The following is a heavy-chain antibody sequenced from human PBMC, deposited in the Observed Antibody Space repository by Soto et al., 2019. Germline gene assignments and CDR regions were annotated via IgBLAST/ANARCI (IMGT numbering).Heavy chain of an antibody. CDR3: TKSRRSVLMVYGFGGMDV. D-gene: IGHD2-8*01. V-gene: IGHV3-23*01. J-gene: IGHJ6*02. Sequence: SLRLSCASSGFSFSDYAMSWVRQAPGKGLEWVSSISGSGDGTYYGDSVKGRFTLSRDTSQKTLYLQMNNLRGEDTAVYFCTKSRRSVLMVYGFGGMDVWGRGTTVTVSS. CDR1: GFSFSDYA. CDR2: ISGSGDGT.